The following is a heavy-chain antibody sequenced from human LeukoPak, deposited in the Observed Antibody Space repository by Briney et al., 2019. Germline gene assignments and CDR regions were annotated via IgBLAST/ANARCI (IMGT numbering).Heavy chain of an antibody. V-gene: IGHV3-48*01. CDR1: GFTFSSYS. Sequence: GASLQISCAASGFTFSSYSMNWVRQAPGKGLEWVSYISSSSSTIYYADSVKGRFTISRDNAKNSLYLQMNSLRAEDTAVYYCARVLGWFGELSFDYWGQGTLVTVSS. J-gene: IGHJ4*02. CDR3: ARVLGWFGELSFDY. CDR2: ISSSSSTI. D-gene: IGHD3-10*01.